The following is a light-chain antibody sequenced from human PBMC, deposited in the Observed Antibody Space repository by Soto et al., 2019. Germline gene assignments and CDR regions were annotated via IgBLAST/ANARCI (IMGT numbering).Light chain of an antibody. J-gene: IGLJ2*01. CDR3: SSYTSSTTLVV. Sequence: QSALTQPASVSGSPGQSITISCTGTSSDVGGYNYVSWYQQHPGKAPKLMIYEVSNRPSGVSNRFSGSKSDNTASLTISGLQAEDEADYYCSSYTSSTTLVVFGGGTMLTVL. CDR2: EVS. V-gene: IGLV2-14*01. CDR1: SSDVGGYNY.